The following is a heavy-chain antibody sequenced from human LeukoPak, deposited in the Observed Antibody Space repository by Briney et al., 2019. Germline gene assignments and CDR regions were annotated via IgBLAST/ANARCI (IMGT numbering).Heavy chain of an antibody. D-gene: IGHD3-22*01. CDR2: IYYSGST. J-gene: IGHJ4*02. V-gene: IGHV4-39*07. Sequence: SETLSLTCTVSGGSISSSSYYWGWIRQPPGKGLEWIGSIYYSGSTYYNPSLKSRVTISVDTSKNQFSLKLSSVTAADTAVYYCARDYLSYYDSSGYPGNYWGQGTLVTVSS. CDR1: GGSISSSSYY. CDR3: ARDYLSYYDSSGYPGNY.